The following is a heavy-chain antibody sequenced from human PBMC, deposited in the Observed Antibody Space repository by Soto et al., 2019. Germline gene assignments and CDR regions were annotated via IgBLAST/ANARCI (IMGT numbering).Heavy chain of an antibody. CDR1: GGSISSSNW. Sequence: SETLSLTCAVSGGSISSSNWWSWVRQPPGKGLEWIGEIYHSGSTNYNPSLKGRVTISVDKSKNQFSLKLSSVTAADTAVYYCARDPHMITFGGVMSYFEYWGQGTLVTVSS. CDR2: IYHSGST. J-gene: IGHJ4*02. V-gene: IGHV4-4*02. D-gene: IGHD3-16*01. CDR3: ARDPHMITFGGVMSYFEY.